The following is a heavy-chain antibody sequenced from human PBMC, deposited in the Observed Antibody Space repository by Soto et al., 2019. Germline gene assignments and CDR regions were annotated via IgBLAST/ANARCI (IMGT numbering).Heavy chain of an antibody. CDR1: GDTFSSYG. D-gene: IGHD6-19*01. CDR2: IIPKFGTT. Sequence: QVQLVQSGAEVKKPGSSVKVSCKASGDTFSSYGISWVRQAPGQGLEFMGGIIPKFGTTNYAQKFRGRVTITSDESTSTDYMEVSSLRSEDTAVYYCARASGRGWYNWFDPWGQGTLVTVSS. J-gene: IGHJ5*02. CDR3: ARASGRGWYNWFDP. V-gene: IGHV1-69*01.